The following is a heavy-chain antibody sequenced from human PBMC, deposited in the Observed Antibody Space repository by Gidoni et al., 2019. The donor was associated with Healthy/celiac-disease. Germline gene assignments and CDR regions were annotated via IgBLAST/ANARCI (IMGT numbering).Heavy chain of an antibody. Sequence: EVQLVQSGAEVKKPGESLKISCKGSGYSFTSYWIGWVRQMPGKGLEWLGIIYPGDSDTRYSPSFQGQVTISADKSISTAYLQWSSLKASDTAMYYCARPVGGSGSYPEHFDYWGQGTLVTVSS. CDR2: IYPGDSDT. D-gene: IGHD1-26*01. CDR3: ARPVGGSGSYPEHFDY. J-gene: IGHJ4*02. CDR1: GYSFTSYW. V-gene: IGHV5-51*01.